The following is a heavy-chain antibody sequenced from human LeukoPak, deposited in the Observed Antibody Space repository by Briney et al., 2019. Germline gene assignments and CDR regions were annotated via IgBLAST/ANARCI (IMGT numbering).Heavy chain of an antibody. CDR1: GFTFSSYS. D-gene: IGHD3-22*01. CDR2: ISSSSSYI. V-gene: IGHV3-21*01. Sequence: GGSLRLSCAASGFTFSSYSMNWVRQAPGKGLEWVSSISSSSSYIYYADSVKGRFTISRDNAKNSLYLQMNSLRAEDTAVYYCARGGYSYGYEVLTYYYDSSGSSNWEYFDLWGRGTLVTVSS. CDR3: ARGGYSYGYEVLTYYYDSSGSSNWEYFDL. J-gene: IGHJ2*01.